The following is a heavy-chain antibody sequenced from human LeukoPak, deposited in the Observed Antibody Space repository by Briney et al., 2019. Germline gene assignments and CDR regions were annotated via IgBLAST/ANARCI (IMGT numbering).Heavy chain of an antibody. V-gene: IGHV3-23*01. CDR2: ISGSGGST. CDR3: ARMSGSYYQGYYYYYYMDV. Sequence: GGSLRLSCAASGFTFSSYGMSWVRQAPGKGLEWVSAISGSGGSTYYADSVKGRFTISRDNAKNSLYLQMNSLRAEDTAVYYCARMSGSYYQGYYYYYYMDVWGKGTTVTVSS. J-gene: IGHJ6*03. CDR1: GFTFSSYG. D-gene: IGHD1-26*01.